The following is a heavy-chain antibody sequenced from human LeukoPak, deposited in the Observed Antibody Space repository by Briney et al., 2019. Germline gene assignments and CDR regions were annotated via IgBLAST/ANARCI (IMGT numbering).Heavy chain of an antibody. D-gene: IGHD5-18*01. CDR2: VSYAGNTE. CDR3: ARDRFTAMFDY. J-gene: IGHJ4*02. CDR1: GFTFSDYE. V-gene: IGHV3-30*09. Sequence: GGSLRLSCAASGFTFSDYEMHWVRQAPGKGLEWVAVVSYAGNTEYYADSVKGRFAISRDNSKNTLYLQMNSLRGEDTAVYYCARDRFTAMFDYWGQGALVTVSS.